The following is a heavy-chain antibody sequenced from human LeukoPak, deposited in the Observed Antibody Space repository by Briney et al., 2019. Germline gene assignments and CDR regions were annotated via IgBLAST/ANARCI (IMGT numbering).Heavy chain of an antibody. V-gene: IGHV3-11*01. D-gene: IGHD1-26*01. CDR1: GFTFSDYY. Sequence: GGSLRLSCAASGFTFSDYYMSWIRQAPGKGLEWVSYISSSGSTIYYADSVKGRFTISRDNAKNLLYLQMNSLRAEDTAVYYCARDRSGSQLYYFDYWGQGTLVTVSS. CDR2: ISSSGSTI. CDR3: ARDRSGSQLYYFDY. J-gene: IGHJ4*02.